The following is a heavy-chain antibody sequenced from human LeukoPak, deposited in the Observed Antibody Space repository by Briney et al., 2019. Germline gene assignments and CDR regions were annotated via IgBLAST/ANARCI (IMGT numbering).Heavy chain of an antibody. CDR1: GFTFSSYW. CDR2: IKQDGSEK. Sequence: GGSLRLSCVASGFTFSSYWMSWVRQAPGKGLEWVANIKQDGSEKYYVDSVKGRFTISRDNAKNSLYLQMNSLRAEDTAVYYCARVSISYYYDSSGYSNLMYYFDYWGQGTLVTVSS. CDR3: ARVSISYYYDSSGYSNLMYYFDY. D-gene: IGHD3-22*01. J-gene: IGHJ4*02. V-gene: IGHV3-7*01.